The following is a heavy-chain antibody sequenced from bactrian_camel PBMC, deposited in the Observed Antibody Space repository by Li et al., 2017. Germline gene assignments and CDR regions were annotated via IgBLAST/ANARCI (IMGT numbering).Heavy chain of an antibody. D-gene: IGHD5*01. CDR2: VDSRGSA. CDR1: GLPASGNC. CDR3: AARRRCPKSGLDSPADFGY. Sequence: QVQLVESGGGSVQTGGSLRLSCAASGLPASGNCVAWSRQAPGKEREGVAVVDSRGSASYSDSVKGRFTVSKDNAKNTLSLQMNDLKPEDTAMYYCAARRRCPKSGLDSPADFGYRGQGTQVTVS. V-gene: IGHV3S26*01. J-gene: IGHJ6*01.